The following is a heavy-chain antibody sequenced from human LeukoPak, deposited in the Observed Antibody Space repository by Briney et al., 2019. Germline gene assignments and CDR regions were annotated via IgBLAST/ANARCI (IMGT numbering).Heavy chain of an antibody. J-gene: IGHJ4*02. D-gene: IGHD3-10*01. CDR3: AREKVYYYGSGSHDY. CDR2: IYHSGST. CDR1: GGSISSGGYS. V-gene: IGHV4-30-2*01. Sequence: SETLSLTCAVSGGSISSGGYSWSWIRQPPGKGLEWIGYIYHSGSTYYNPSLKSRVTISVDRSKNQFSLKLSSVTAADTAVYYCAREKVYYYGSGSHDYWGQGTLVTVSS.